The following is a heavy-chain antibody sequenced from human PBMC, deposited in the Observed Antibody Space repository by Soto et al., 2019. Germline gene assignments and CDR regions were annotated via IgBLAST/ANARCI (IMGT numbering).Heavy chain of an antibody. CDR1: GFTFSSYG. Sequence: PGGSLRLSCAGSGFTFSSYGLHWVRQAPGKGLEWVAVIWYDGSNKYYADSVKGRFTISRDNSKNTLYLQMNSLRAEDTAVYYWARDGNSSSYCSDYRGQGPRVTASS. CDR2: IWYDGSNK. CDR3: ARDGNSSSYCSDY. J-gene: IGHJ4*02. V-gene: IGHV3-33*01. D-gene: IGHD6-19*01.